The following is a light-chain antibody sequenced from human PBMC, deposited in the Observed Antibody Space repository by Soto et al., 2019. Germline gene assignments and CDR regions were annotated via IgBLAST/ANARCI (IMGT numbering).Light chain of an antibody. J-gene: IGKJ1*01. Sequence: DIQLTQSPSFLSASVGDRVTITCRASQSISSWLAWYQQKPGKAPKLLICDASSLESGVPSRFSGSGSGTEFTLTISSLQPDDFATYYCQHYNSYSEAFGQGTQGGYQ. CDR1: QSISSW. V-gene: IGKV1-5*01. CDR2: DAS. CDR3: QHYNSYSEA.